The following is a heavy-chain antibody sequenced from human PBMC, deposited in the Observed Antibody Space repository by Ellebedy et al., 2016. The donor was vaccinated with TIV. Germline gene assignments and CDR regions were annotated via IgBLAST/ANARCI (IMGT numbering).Heavy chain of an antibody. V-gene: IGHV1-2*02. CDR1: GFIFTDYF. D-gene: IGHD3-9*01. CDR3: ARENFDILTGHTDAFDI. Sequence: ASVKVSCKTSGFIFTDYFFHWVRRAPGQRLEWLGWINANSGDTEYAQKFQGRVTLTRDTSISPTYMDLTRLRSDDTAIYYCARENFDILTGHTDAFDIWGQGTVVTVSS. CDR2: INANSGDT. J-gene: IGHJ3*02.